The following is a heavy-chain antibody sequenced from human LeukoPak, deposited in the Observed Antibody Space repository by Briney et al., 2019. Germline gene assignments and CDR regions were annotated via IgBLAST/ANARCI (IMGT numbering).Heavy chain of an antibody. CDR3: ARDLPRTYYDFWSGYSFYFDY. V-gene: IGHV1-18*01. D-gene: IGHD3-3*01. CDR1: GYTXTSYG. CDR2: ISAYNGNT. Sequence: ASVKVSCKASGYTXTSYGISWVRQAPGQGLEWMEWISAYNGNTNNAQKLQGRVTMTTDTSTSTAYMELRSLRSDDTAVYHCARDLPRTYYDFWSGYSFYFDYWGQGTLVTVSS. J-gene: IGHJ4*02.